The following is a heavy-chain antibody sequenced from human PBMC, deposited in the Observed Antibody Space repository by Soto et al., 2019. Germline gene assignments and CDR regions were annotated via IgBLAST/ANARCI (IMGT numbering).Heavy chain of an antibody. D-gene: IGHD3-3*01. Sequence: SETLSLTCAVYGGSFSGYYWSWIRQPPGKGLEWIGEINHSGSTNYNPSLKSRVTISVDTSKNQFSLKLSSVTAADTAVYYCARESDFWSGYHYGMDVWGQGTTVTVSS. CDR2: INHSGST. CDR1: GGSFSGYY. CDR3: ARESDFWSGYHYGMDV. J-gene: IGHJ6*02. V-gene: IGHV4-34*01.